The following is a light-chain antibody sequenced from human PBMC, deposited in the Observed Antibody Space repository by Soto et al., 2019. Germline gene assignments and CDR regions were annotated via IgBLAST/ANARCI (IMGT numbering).Light chain of an antibody. Sequence: DIQMTQSPSSLSASVGDRVTITCRASQTINNWLAWYQQQPGKAPKILIYKASNLESGVPSRFSGRRPGTEFSLTISSLQPGDFATYHRQQYNSFSQLTFGGGTKLES. CDR3: QQYNSFSQLT. CDR1: QTINNW. CDR2: KAS. V-gene: IGKV1-5*03. J-gene: IGKJ4*01.